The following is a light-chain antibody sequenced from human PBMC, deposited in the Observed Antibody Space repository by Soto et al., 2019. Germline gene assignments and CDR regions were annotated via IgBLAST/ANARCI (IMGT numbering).Light chain of an antibody. CDR3: QQLKSDSIT. CDR1: QGVSSF. J-gene: IGKJ5*01. CDR2: AVS. Sequence: IQLTQSPSSLSASVGDRVTIACRASQGVSSFLAWYQQKPGKAPKPLIYAVSILQAGVPSRFSGSGSGTDFTLTISSLQPEDFGTYYCQQLKSDSITFGQGTRLEIK. V-gene: IGKV1-9*01.